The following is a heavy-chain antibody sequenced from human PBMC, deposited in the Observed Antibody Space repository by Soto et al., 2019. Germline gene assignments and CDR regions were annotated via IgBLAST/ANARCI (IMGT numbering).Heavy chain of an antibody. CDR2: LWYDGSNK. CDR3: ARGYGWFDP. CDR1: GFTFSSYG. J-gene: IGHJ5*02. D-gene: IGHD6-13*01. Sequence: QVQLVESGGGVVKPGRSLRLSCAASGFTFSSYGMHWVRQAPGKGLEWVAVLWYDGSNKYYADSVKGRFTISRDNSKNTLYLQMNSLRAEDTAVYYCARGYGWFDPWGQGTLVTVSS. V-gene: IGHV3-33*01.